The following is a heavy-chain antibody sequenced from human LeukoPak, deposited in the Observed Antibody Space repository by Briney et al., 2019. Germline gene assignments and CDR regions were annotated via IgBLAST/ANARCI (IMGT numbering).Heavy chain of an antibody. V-gene: IGHV3-30*03. CDR3: ARDFAYCSGGSCYSGGFFQH. Sequence: GGSLRLSCAASGFTFSSYHMNWVRQAPGKGLEWVALISYEGRNKYYADSVKGRFTISRDDSKNTLYLQMNSLRAEDTAIYYCARDFAYCSGGSCYSGGFFQHWGQGTLVTVSS. D-gene: IGHD2-15*01. J-gene: IGHJ1*01. CDR1: GFTFSSYH. CDR2: ISYEGRNK.